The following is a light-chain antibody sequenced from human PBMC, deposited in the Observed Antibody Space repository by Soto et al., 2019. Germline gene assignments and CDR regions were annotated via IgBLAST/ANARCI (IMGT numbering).Light chain of an antibody. J-gene: IGKJ5*01. V-gene: IGKV3D-15*01. CDR1: QSVSTK. CDR3: QQYDDWPPIT. Sequence: ETVMTQSPATLSVSPGERATLSCRASQSVSTKLAWYQQKPGQAPRLLIYGASTRATGIPARFSGSGSGTEFTLTVSSLQFEDFAVYYCQQYDDWPPITFGQGTRLEMK. CDR2: GAS.